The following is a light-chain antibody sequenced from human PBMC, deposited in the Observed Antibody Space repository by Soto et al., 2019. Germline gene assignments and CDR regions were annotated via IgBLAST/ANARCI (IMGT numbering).Light chain of an antibody. V-gene: IGKV1-5*03. J-gene: IGKJ1*01. CDR2: KAS. CDR1: QTISSW. CDR3: QHYNSYSEA. Sequence: QRTQSPSTLSGSVGEXVTITCRASQTISSWLAWYQQKPGKAPKLLIYKASTLKSGVPSRFSGSGSGTEFTLTISSLQPDDFATYYCQHYNSYSEAFGQGTKVDIK.